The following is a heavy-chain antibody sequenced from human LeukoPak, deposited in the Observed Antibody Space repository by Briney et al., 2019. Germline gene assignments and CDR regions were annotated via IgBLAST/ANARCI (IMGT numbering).Heavy chain of an antibody. D-gene: IGHD6-13*01. CDR2: MSYDGSNK. CDR3: AKGRDSRDFDY. V-gene: IGHV3-30*18. CDR1: GFTFSSYG. Sequence: GGSLRLSCAASGFTFSSYGMHWVRQAPGKGLEWVAVMSYDGSNKYYADSVKGRFTISRDNSKNTLYLQMNSLRAEDTAVYYCAKGRDSRDFDYWGQGTLVTVSS. J-gene: IGHJ4*02.